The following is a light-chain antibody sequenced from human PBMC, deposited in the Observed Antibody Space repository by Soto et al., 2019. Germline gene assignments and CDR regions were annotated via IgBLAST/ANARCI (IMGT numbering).Light chain of an antibody. CDR2: AAF. J-gene: IGKJ4*01. CDR1: QGVTNW. Sequence: DIQMTQSPSSVSASVGARVTITCRARQGVTNWLAWYQQKPGKAPKLLIYAAFSLQSGVPSRFSGSGSGTDFTVTISSLQPEDVATYSCQEGYSSPLTSGGGTKVE. CDR3: QEGYSSPLT. V-gene: IGKV1-12*01.